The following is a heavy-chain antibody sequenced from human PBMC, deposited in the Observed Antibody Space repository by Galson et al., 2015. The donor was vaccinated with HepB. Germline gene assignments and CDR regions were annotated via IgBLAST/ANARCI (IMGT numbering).Heavy chain of an antibody. CDR1: GYTFTNNA. V-gene: IGHV1-3*01. CDR2: INAADGNT. J-gene: IGHJ4*02. D-gene: IGHD3-22*01. Sequence: SCKASGYTFTNNAIHWVRQAPGPRPEWMGWINAADGNTRYSQKFQGRVTITRDTSASTAYMDLSSLRPEDTAVYYCARWYYFDNSGHYDYWGQGTLVTVSS. CDR3: ARWYYFDNSGHYDY.